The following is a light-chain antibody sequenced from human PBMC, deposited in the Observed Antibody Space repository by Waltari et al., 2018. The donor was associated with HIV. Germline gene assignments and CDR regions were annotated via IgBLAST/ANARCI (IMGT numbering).Light chain of an antibody. J-gene: IGKJ1*01. CDR1: QSVRSS. Sequence: VLTQSPATLSSSPGERVTLSCGASQSVRSSLDWYQQKPGQAPRLLIYDALNRATGIPDRFSGSGSGTDFTLTISRLEPEDFAVYFCQQYAKSPRTFGQGTKVEIK. CDR2: DAL. CDR3: QQYAKSPRT. V-gene: IGKV3D-20*01.